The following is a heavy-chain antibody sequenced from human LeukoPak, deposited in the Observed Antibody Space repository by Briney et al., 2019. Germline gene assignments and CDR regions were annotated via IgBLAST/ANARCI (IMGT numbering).Heavy chain of an antibody. V-gene: IGHV4-39*01. CDR2: IYYSGST. D-gene: IGHD6-19*01. CDR3: ARRLAVAGKVFDY. CDR1: GGSISSGTYY. Sequence: SETLSLTCTVSGGSISSGTYYWSWIRQPAGKGLEWIGSIYYSGSTYYNPSLKSRVTISVDTSKNQFSLKLSSVTAADTAVYYCARRLAVAGKVFDYWGQGTLVTVSS. J-gene: IGHJ4*02.